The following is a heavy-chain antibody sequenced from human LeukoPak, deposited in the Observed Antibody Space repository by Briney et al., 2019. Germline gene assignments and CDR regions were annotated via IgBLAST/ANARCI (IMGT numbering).Heavy chain of an antibody. CDR3: ARDRYVDAAMAVDYYLDY. J-gene: IGHJ4*02. D-gene: IGHD5-18*01. CDR2: INDTGHA. CDR1: GASFRAYY. Sequence: SETLSLTCAVYGASFRAYYWSWIRQAPGKGLQWIGEINDTGHARYNASLKSRVTMSVDTSKNQFSSKLSSVTAADTAIYYCARDRYVDAAMAVDYYLDYWGQGTLVTVSS. V-gene: IGHV4-34*01.